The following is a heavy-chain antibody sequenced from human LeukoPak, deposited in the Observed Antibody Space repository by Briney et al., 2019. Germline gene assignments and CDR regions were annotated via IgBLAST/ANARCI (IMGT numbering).Heavy chain of an antibody. J-gene: IGHJ4*02. Sequence: GGSLRLSCEASGFTFSGYEMNWVRQAPGKGLEWVSYITGSSTTKYYADSVKGRFTISRDNAKNSLYLQMNSLGDEDTAVYYCARESLDYWGQGTLVTVSS. CDR1: GFTFSGYE. CDR3: ARESLDY. V-gene: IGHV3-48*03. CDR2: ITGSSTTK.